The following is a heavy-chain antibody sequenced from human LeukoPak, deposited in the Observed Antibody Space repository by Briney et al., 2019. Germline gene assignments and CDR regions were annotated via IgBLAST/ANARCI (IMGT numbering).Heavy chain of an antibody. Sequence: GGSLRLSCAASGFTFSSYAMSWVRQAPGKGLEWVAVISYDGSNKYYADSVKGRFTISRDNSKNTLYLQMNSLRAEDTAVYYCARDPLWPGPSDYWGQGTLVTVSS. J-gene: IGHJ4*02. CDR3: ARDPLWPGPSDY. CDR2: ISYDGSNK. D-gene: IGHD2/OR15-2a*01. V-gene: IGHV3-30*04. CDR1: GFTFSSYA.